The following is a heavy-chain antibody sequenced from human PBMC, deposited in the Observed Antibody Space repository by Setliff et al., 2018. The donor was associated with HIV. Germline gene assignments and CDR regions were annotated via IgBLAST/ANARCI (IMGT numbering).Heavy chain of an antibody. Sequence: PSETLSLTCTVSGGSISNNSYYWGWVRQPPGKGLELIGNLFYNGNTYYNPSLKSRVTISVDTSKNQFSLKLSSVTAADTAVYYCASSPHYYDVKELYYYYMDVWGKGTTVTVSS. D-gene: IGHD3-22*01. J-gene: IGHJ6*03. CDR2: LFYNGNT. CDR1: GGSISNNSYY. V-gene: IGHV4-39*01. CDR3: ASSPHYYDVKELYYYYMDV.